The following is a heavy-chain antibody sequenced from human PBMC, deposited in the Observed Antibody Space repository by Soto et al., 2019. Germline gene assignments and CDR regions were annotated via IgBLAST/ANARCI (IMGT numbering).Heavy chain of an antibody. CDR1: GGTCSSYA. V-gene: IGHV1-69*06. Sequence: QVQLVQSGAEVKKPGSSVKVSCKASGGTCSSYAISWVRQAPGQGLEWMGGIIPIFGTANYAQKFEGRVTITADKSTSTAYMERRSLRSEETAVYYWASGGQYSSSRKYFQHWGQGTLVTVSS. J-gene: IGHJ1*01. CDR3: ASGGQYSSSRKYFQH. D-gene: IGHD6-13*01. CDR2: IIPIFGTA.